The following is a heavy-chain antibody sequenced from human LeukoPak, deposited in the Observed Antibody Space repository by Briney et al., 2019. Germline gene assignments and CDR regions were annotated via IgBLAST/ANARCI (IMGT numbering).Heavy chain of an antibody. CDR3: ADFGSGSYIFDY. CDR1: EFTFSTYA. D-gene: IGHD3-10*01. J-gene: IGHJ4*02. CDR2: ISSAGDST. V-gene: IGHV3-23*01. Sequence: SGGSLRLACVASEFTFSTYAMSWVRQAPGNGPEWDSGISSAGDSTFYADSVKGRFTISRDNSKNTLYLQMNYVRVEDTAIYYCADFGSGSYIFDYWGQGTLVTVSS.